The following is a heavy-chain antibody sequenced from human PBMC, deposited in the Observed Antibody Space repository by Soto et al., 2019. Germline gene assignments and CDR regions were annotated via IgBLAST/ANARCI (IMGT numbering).Heavy chain of an antibody. CDR1: GGSISSYF. D-gene: IGHD6-19*01. V-gene: IGHV4-39*01. CDR2: VYSSGTT. Sequence: SETLSLTCTVSGGSISSYFGAWIRQSPGKGQEWIGSVYSSGTTYYNPSFQSRVTISVDTSENQFSLKLSSVTATDTAVYYCARHQWLAFDIWGQGTMVTVSS. CDR3: ARHQWLAFDI. J-gene: IGHJ3*02.